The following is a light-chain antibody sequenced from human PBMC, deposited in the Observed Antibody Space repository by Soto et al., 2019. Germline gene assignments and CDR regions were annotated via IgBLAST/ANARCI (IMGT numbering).Light chain of an antibody. V-gene: IGKV1-33*01. Sequence: DIQMTQSPSSLSASVGDRVTITCQASQDINKYLNWYQQKSGKVPKLLIYETSSLETGVPSRFRGSGSGTHFTLTINSLQPEDVATYYCQQYAHLPPYTFGQGTKLEMK. CDR2: ETS. CDR1: QDINKY. J-gene: IGKJ2*01. CDR3: QQYAHLPPYT.